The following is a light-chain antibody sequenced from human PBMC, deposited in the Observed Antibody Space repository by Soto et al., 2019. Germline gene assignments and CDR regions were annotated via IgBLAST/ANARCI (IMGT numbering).Light chain of an antibody. CDR1: SSDVGGYSY. J-gene: IGLJ1*01. CDR3: CSYAGSYTHV. CDR2: DVS. V-gene: IGLV2-11*01. Sequence: SVLTQPRSVSGSPGQSVTISCTGTSSDVGGYSYVSWYQQHPGKAPKLMIYDVSKRPSGVPDRFSGSKSGNTASLTISGLQAEDEAAYYCCSYAGSYTHVFGTGTNVTVL.